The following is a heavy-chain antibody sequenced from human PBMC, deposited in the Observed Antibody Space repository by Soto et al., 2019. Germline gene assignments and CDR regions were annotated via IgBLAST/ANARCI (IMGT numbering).Heavy chain of an antibody. V-gene: IGHV4-59*01. J-gene: IGHJ4*02. Sequence: XETLSLTCTVSVGGSFSSYYWSWIRQPPGKGLEWIGYIYYSGSTNYNPSLKSRLTMSVHTSQNQFSLKVNSVTAADTAVYYCARNRGNYFDYWGQGILVTVSS. CDR1: VGGSFSSYY. CDR3: ARNRGNYFDY. CDR2: IYYSGST.